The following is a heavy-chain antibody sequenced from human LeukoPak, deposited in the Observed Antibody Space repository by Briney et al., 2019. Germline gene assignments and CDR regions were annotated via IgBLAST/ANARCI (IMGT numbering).Heavy chain of an antibody. D-gene: IGHD3-16*01. CDR2: INQDGSEK. CDR3: AREGDAMDV. J-gene: IGHJ6*02. V-gene: IGHV3-7*01. CDR1: GFTFSTSW. Sequence: GGSLRLSCEASGFTFSTSWMSWARQAPGKGLECVANINQDGSEKYYVDSVKGRFTISRDNAKNSLYLQMNSLRAGDTAVYYCAREGDAMDVWGQGTTVTVSS.